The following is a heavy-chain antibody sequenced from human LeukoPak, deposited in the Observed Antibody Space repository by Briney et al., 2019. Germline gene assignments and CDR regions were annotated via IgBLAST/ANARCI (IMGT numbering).Heavy chain of an antibody. Sequence: GGSLRLSCAASGFTFSSYAMSWVRQAPGKGLEWVSAISGSGGSTYYADSVKGRFTISRDNSKNTLYLQMNSLRAEDTAVYYCARVGATNPYYYYGMDVWGQGTTVTVSS. CDR1: GFTFSSYA. CDR3: ARVGATNPYYYYGMDV. J-gene: IGHJ6*02. V-gene: IGHV3-23*01. CDR2: ISGSGGST. D-gene: IGHD5-12*01.